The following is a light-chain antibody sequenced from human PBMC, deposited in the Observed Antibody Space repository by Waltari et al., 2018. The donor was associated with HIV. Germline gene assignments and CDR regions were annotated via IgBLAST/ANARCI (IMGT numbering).Light chain of an antibody. J-gene: IGLJ3*02. V-gene: IGLV2-23*02. CDR1: NSDVGNSNL. CDR2: EVS. CDR3: CSYAGSSPLWV. Sequence: QSAMPHPPSVPGSPGQPTTLSCTATNSDVGNSNLASWYQQHPGKVPKLIIFEVSGRPSGVSDRFSGSKSVNTASLTISGLQAEDEADYYCCSYAGSSPLWVFGGGTKLTVL.